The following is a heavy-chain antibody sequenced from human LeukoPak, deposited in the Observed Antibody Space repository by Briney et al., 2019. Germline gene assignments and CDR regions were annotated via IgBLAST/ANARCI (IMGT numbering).Heavy chain of an antibody. Sequence: GGSLRLSCAASGFPFSNYAMGWGRQAPGKGREWVSTIRDSGSYGFYADSEKGRFTISRDNSNNLVYLQMNNLRAEDTAEYYCAKRARYNSARATDFDSWGQGTQVSVSS. CDR2: IRDSGSYG. D-gene: IGHD6-19*01. V-gene: IGHV3-23*01. CDR3: AKRARYNSARATDFDS. CDR1: GFPFSNYA. J-gene: IGHJ4*02.